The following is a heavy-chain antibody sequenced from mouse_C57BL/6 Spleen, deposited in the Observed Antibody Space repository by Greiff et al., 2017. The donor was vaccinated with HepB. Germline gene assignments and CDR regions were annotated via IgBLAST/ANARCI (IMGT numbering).Heavy chain of an antibody. Sequence: EVQVVESGGDLVKPGGSLKLSCAASGFTFSSYGMSWVRQTPDKRLEWVATISSGGSYTYYPDSVKGRFTISRDNAKNTLYLQMSSLKSEDTAMYYCARRNYWGQGTLVTVSA. J-gene: IGHJ3*01. CDR2: ISSGGSYT. CDR3: ARRNY. CDR1: GFTFSSYG. V-gene: IGHV5-6*01.